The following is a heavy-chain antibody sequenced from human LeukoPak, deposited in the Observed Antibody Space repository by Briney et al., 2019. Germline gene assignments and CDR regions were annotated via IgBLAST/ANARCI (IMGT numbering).Heavy chain of an antibody. V-gene: IGHV4-34*01. Sequence: SETLSLTCAVYGGSFSGYYWSWIRQPPGKGLEWIGEINHSGSTNYNPSLKSQVTISVDTSKNQFSLKLSSVTAADTAVYYCASVGPIVVVPAASDAFDIWGQGTMVTVSS. CDR2: INHSGST. J-gene: IGHJ3*02. CDR1: GGSFSGYY. D-gene: IGHD2-2*01. CDR3: ASVGPIVVVPAASDAFDI.